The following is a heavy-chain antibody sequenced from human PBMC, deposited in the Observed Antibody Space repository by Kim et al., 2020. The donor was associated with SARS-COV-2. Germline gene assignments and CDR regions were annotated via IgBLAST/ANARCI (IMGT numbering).Heavy chain of an antibody. Sequence: GGSLRLSCTASGFTFGDYAMSWFRQAPGKGLEWVGFIRSKAYGGTTEYAASVKGRFTISRDDSKSIAYLQMNSLKTEDTAVYYCTRLTTIPTYYYYYGMDVWGQGTTVTVSS. CDR3: TRLTTIPTYYYYYGMDV. J-gene: IGHJ6*02. D-gene: IGHD4-17*01. V-gene: IGHV3-49*03. CDR1: GFTFGDYA. CDR2: IRSKAYGGTT.